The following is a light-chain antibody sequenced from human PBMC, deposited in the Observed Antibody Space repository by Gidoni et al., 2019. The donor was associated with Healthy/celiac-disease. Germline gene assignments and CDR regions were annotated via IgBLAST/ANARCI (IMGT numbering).Light chain of an antibody. Sequence: QSALTQPASVSGSPGQSITISCTGTSSDVGSYNLVSWYQQHPGKAPKLMLYEGSKRPSGVSNRFSGSKSGNTASLTISGLQAEDEADYYCCSYAGSSGYVFGTGTKVTVL. CDR1: SSDVGSYNL. J-gene: IGLJ1*01. CDR2: EGS. V-gene: IGLV2-23*01. CDR3: CSYAGSSGYV.